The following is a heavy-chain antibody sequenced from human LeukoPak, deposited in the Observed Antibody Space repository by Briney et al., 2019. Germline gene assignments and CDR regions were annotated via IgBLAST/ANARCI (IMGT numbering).Heavy chain of an antibody. D-gene: IGHD6-19*01. CDR3: AKDHDGSGWSPGY. CDR1: GFTFSNYA. J-gene: IGHJ4*02. V-gene: IGHV3-23*01. Sequence: QSGGSLRLSCAASGFTFSNYAMNWVRQAPGKGLEWVSAISSSGGTTYYADSVRGRFTISRDNSKNTLYLQMNSLRAEDTAVYYCAKDHDGSGWSPGYWGQGTLVTVSS. CDR2: ISSSGGTT.